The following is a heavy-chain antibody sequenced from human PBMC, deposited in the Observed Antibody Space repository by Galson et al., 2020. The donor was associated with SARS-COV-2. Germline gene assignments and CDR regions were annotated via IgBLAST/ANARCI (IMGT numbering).Heavy chain of an antibody. CDR3: ARDNNPFVDMPTILGIDSATNLDS. Sequence: ASVKVSCKASGYTFTGFFIHWVRQAPGQGLEWMGRLNPNNDVTNYGQKFQGRVSMTSDTSISTAYMELSRLRSDDTAVYYCARDNNPFVDMPTILGIDSATNLDSWGQGTQVTVSS. CDR2: LNPNNDVT. D-gene: IGHD3-16*01. CDR1: GYTFTGFF. V-gene: IGHV1-2*06. J-gene: IGHJ4*02.